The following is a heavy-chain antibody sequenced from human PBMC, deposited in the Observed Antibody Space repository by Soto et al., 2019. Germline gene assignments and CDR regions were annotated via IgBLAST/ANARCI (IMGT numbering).Heavy chain of an antibody. J-gene: IGHJ5*02. V-gene: IGHV4-34*01. D-gene: IGHD2-2*01. CDR3: ARRVRARNVVVPAAIGLDP. CDR1: GGSFSGYY. Sequence: SETLSLTCAVYGGSFSGYYWSWIRQPPGKGLEWIGEINHSGSTNYNPSLKSRVTISVDTSKNQFSLKLSSVTAADTAVYYCARRVRARNVVVPAAIGLDPWGQGTLVTVSS. CDR2: INHSGST.